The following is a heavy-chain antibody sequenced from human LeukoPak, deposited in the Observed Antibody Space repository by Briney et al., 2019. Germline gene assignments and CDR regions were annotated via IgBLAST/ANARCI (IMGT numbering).Heavy chain of an antibody. J-gene: IGHJ4*02. D-gene: IGHD3-10*01. CDR2: INHSGST. CDR3: ARRRSGSYFRPVYYFDY. CDR1: GGPISSYY. V-gene: IGHV4-34*01. Sequence: PSETLSLTCTVSGGPISSYYWSWIRQPPGKGLEWIGEINHSGSTNYNPSLKSRVTISVDTSKNQFSLKLSSVTAADTAVYYCARRRSGSYFRPVYYFDYWGQGTLVTVSS.